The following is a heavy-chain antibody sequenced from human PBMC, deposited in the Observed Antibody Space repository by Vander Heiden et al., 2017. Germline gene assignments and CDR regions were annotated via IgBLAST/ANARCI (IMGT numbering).Heavy chain of an antibody. CDR3: ARDRLLGRQWLVRFNWFDP. V-gene: IGHV3-30-3*01. Sequence: QVQLVESGGGVVQPGRSLRLSCAASGFTFSSYAMHWVRQAPGKGLEWVAVISYDGSNKYYADSVKGRFTISRDNSKNTLYLQMNSLRAEDTAVYYCARDRLLGRQWLVRFNWFDPWGQGTLVTVSS. D-gene: IGHD6-19*01. J-gene: IGHJ5*02. CDR1: GFTFSSYA. CDR2: ISYDGSNK.